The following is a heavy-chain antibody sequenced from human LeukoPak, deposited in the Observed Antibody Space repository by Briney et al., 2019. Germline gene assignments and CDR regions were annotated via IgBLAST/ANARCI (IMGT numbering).Heavy chain of an antibody. CDR2: IYYSGNT. J-gene: IGHJ4*02. Sequence: SETLSLTCTVSGGSISSSSYYWGWIRQPPEKGLEWIGNIYYSGNTYYTPSLKSRVTISVDTSKNQFALKLGSVTAADAAVYYCARQTVDIGEFLDYWGQGTLVTVSS. CDR3: ARQTVDIGEFLDY. V-gene: IGHV4-39*01. CDR1: GGSISSSSYY. D-gene: IGHD3-10*01.